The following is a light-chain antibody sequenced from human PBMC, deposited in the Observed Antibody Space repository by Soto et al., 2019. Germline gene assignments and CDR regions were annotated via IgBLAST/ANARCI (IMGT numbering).Light chain of an antibody. V-gene: IGKV4-1*01. CDR1: QSVLSRSNNKNY. CDR3: QQYYSAPYT. CDR2: WAS. Sequence: SCWSSQSVLSRSNNKNYLTWYQHKPGQPPKLLIYWASTRESGVPDRFSGSGPGTDFTLTISSLQAEDVAVYYCQQYYSAPYTFGQGTKLEIK. J-gene: IGKJ2*01.